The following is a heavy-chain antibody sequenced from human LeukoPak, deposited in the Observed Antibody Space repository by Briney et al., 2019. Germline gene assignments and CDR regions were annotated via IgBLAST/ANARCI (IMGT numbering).Heavy chain of an antibody. Sequence: GGSLRLSCAASGFTFDDYTMHWVRQAPGKGLEWVSLISWDGGSTYYADSVKGRFTISRDNSKNSLYLRMNSLRTEDTAFYYCAKDIRVAAAGLDYWGQGTLVTVSS. V-gene: IGHV3-43*01. D-gene: IGHD6-13*01. CDR1: GFTFDDYT. CDR2: ISWDGGST. J-gene: IGHJ4*02. CDR3: AKDIRVAAAGLDY.